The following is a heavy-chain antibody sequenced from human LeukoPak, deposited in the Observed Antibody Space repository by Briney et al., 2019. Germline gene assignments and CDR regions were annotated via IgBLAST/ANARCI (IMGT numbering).Heavy chain of an antibody. D-gene: IGHD5-18*01. CDR2: ITSSSSSTI. CDR3: TRDPHSLDY. CDR1: GFTFSSYS. Sequence: GGSLRLSCAASGFTFSSYSMNWVRQAPGKGLEWVSYITSSSSSTIYYADSVKGRFTIPRDNAKNSLYLQMNSLRAEDMAVYYCTRDPHSLDYWGQGTLVTVSS. V-gene: IGHV3-48*01. J-gene: IGHJ4*02.